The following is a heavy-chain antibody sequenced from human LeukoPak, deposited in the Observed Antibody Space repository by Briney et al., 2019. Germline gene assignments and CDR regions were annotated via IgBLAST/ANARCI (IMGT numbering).Heavy chain of an antibody. D-gene: IGHD3-22*01. J-gene: IGHJ4*02. Sequence: SETLSLTCTVSGGSISSGSYYWGWIRQPPGKGLEWIGSIYHSGSTYYNPSLKSRVTISVDTSKNQFSLKLSSVTAADTAVYYCARDYPDYYDSSGLDYWGQGTLVTVSS. CDR3: ARDYPDYYDSSGLDY. CDR2: IYHSGST. V-gene: IGHV4-39*07. CDR1: GGSISSGSYY.